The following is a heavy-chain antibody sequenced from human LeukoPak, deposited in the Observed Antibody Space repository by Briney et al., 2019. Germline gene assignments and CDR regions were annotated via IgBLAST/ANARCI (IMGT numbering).Heavy chain of an antibody. CDR1: GFTFSSYA. V-gene: IGHV3-23*01. CDR2: ISGSGGST. J-gene: IGHJ4*02. D-gene: IGHD3-9*01. CDR3: AKGIRRTLRYFDWLLYPLIDY. Sequence: GGSLRLSCAASGFTFSSYAMSWVRQAPGKGLEWVSAISGSGGSTYYADSVKGRFTISRDNSKNTLYLQMNSLRAEDTAVYYCAKGIRRTLRYFDWLLYPLIDYWGQGTLVTVSS.